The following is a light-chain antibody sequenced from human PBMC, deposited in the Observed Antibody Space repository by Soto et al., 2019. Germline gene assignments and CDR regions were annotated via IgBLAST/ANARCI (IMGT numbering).Light chain of an antibody. CDR1: QSISGS. V-gene: IGKV1-5*03. CDR3: QQYNGYWT. CDR2: EAS. J-gene: IGKJ1*01. Sequence: DIQMTQSPSTLSASVGDRVTITCRASQSISGSLAWYQQKPGKAPKLLIYEASNLKSGVPSRFSGSGSGTEYTLTISSLQPVESASYYCQQYNGYWTFGQGTRVEIK.